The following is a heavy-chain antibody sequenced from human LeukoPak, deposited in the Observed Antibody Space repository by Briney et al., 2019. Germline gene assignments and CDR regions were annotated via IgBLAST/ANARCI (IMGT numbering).Heavy chain of an antibody. CDR3: ARVIRDYGHRSDAFDI. CDR1: GFIFSSYA. Sequence: GGSLRLSCAASGFIFSSYAMSRVRQAPGKGLEWVSYISSSGSTIYYADSVKGRFTISRDNAKNSLYLQMNSLRAEDTAVYYCARVIRDYGHRSDAFDIWGQGTMVTVSS. D-gene: IGHD4-17*01. CDR2: ISSSGSTI. J-gene: IGHJ3*02. V-gene: IGHV3-48*03.